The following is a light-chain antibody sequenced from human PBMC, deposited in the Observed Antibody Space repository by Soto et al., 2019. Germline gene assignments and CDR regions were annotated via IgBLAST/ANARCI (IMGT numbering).Light chain of an antibody. Sequence: QSVLTQPASASGSPGQSITISCTGTSNDVGIYNYVSWYQQHPGKAPKLMIYEVTNRPSGVSDRFSGSKSDNTASLTISGLQAEDEADYYCSSYTISSTWVFGGGTKLTVL. CDR3: SSYTISSTWV. V-gene: IGLV2-14*01. CDR2: EVT. CDR1: SNDVGIYNY. J-gene: IGLJ3*02.